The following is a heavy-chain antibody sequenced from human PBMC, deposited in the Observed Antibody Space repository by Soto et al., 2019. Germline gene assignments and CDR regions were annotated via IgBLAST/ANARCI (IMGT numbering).Heavy chain of an antibody. CDR1: GYSFTSYW. Sequence: PVESLKISGKGSGYSFTSYWISCVRQMPGKGLEWMGRIDPSDSYTNYSPSFQGHVTISADKSISTAYLQWSSLKASATAMYYCARREGPLYGMDVWGQGTTVTVSS. CDR3: ARREGPLYGMDV. J-gene: IGHJ6*02. CDR2: IDPSDSYT. V-gene: IGHV5-10-1*01.